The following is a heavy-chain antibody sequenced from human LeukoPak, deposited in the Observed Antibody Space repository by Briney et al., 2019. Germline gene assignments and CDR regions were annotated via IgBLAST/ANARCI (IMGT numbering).Heavy chain of an antibody. J-gene: IGHJ4*02. CDR3: ARASGYSSSWGYFDY. V-gene: IGHV3-23*01. Sequence: GGSLRLSCAASGFTFSSYAMSWVRQAPGKGLEWVSAISGSGGSTYYADSVKGRFTISRDNSKNTLYLQMNRLRAEDTAVYYCARASGYSSSWGYFDYWGQGTLVTVSS. CDR2: ISGSGGST. CDR1: GFTFSSYA. D-gene: IGHD6-13*01.